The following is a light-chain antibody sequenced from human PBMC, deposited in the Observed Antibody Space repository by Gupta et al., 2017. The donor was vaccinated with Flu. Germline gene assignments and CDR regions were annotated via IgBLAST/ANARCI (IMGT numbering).Light chain of an antibody. CDR2: GAS. V-gene: IGKV1-39*01. Sequence: DILLSQSPPSLSVFVGDRVTITRRASQSVGTYLNWYQQKPGKAPELLIHGASTLRSGVPSRFSGGGSGTDFTLTISSLQPDDFATYYCQQNCRTPPLAFGGGTKVQIK. CDR1: QSVGTY. J-gene: IGKJ4*01. CDR3: QQNCRTPPLA.